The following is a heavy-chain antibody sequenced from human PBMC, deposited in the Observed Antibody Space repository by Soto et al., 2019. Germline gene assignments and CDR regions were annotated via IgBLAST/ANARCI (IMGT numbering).Heavy chain of an antibody. D-gene: IGHD6-6*01. CDR3: AHSKYSRSSFDY. V-gene: IGHV2-5*02. CDR2: IYWDDDR. CDR1: GFSLNTNDVG. Sequence: QITLKESGPTLVKPTQTLTLTCTFSGFSLNTNDVGVGWIRQPPGKALEWLALIYWDDDRRYSPSLKSRLTITKDTSKNQVVLTMTNMDPVDTATYFCAHSKYSRSSFDYWGQGTLVTVSS. J-gene: IGHJ4*02.